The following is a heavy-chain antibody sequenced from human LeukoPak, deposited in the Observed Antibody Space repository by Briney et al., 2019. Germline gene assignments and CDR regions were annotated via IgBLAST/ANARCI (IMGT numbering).Heavy chain of an antibody. CDR2: INHSGST. D-gene: IGHD3-22*01. CDR3: ARVSSRRLPPSYSYDRRNYFDY. CDR1: GGSFSGYY. Sequence: SETLSLTCAVYGGSFSGYYWSWIRQPPRKGLEWIGQINHSGSTNYSPSLKSRVTISVDTSKNQFSLKLSSVTAADTAVYYCARVSSRRLPPSYSYDRRNYFDYWGQGTLVTVSS. J-gene: IGHJ4*02. V-gene: IGHV4-34*01.